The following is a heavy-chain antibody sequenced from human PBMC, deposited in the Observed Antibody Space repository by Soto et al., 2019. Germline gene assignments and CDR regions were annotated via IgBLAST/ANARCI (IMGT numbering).Heavy chain of an antibody. V-gene: IGHV4-34*01. D-gene: IGHD4-4*01. CDR3: ARGEAYSNYPAR. CDR2: ITPSGGT. J-gene: IGHJ4*02. Sequence: WTWIRQPPGKGLEWIGEITPSGGTKYNPSLTSRVSISVDTSKNHFSLKLSSVTAADTAVYYCARGEAYSNYPARWGQGTLVTVSS.